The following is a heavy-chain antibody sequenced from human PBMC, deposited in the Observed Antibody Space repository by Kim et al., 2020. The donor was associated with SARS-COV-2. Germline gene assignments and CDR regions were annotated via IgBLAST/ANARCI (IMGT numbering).Heavy chain of an antibody. Sequence: ETLSLTCAVYGGSFSGYYWSWIRQPPGKGLEWIGEINHSGSTNYNPSLKSRVTISVDTSKNQFSLKLSSVTAADTAVYYCGAGKTTLGYYYYGMDVWGQGTTVTVSS. D-gene: IGHD4-17*01. CDR3: GAGKTTLGYYYYGMDV. J-gene: IGHJ6*02. CDR2: INHSGST. V-gene: IGHV4-34*01. CDR1: GGSFSGYY.